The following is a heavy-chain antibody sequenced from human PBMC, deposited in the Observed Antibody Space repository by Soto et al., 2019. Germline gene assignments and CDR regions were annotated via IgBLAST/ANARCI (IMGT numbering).Heavy chain of an antibody. CDR1: GFTFGDYA. Sequence: GGSLRLSCTASGFTFGDYAMSWFCQAPGKGLEWVGFIRSKAYGETTEYAASVKGRFTISRDDSKSIAYLQMNSLKTEDTAVYYCTRDSGYLPYYFAYRGQGTLVTVSS. V-gene: IGHV3-49*03. J-gene: IGHJ4*02. CDR3: TRDSGYLPYYFAY. D-gene: IGHD3-10*01. CDR2: IRSKAYGETT.